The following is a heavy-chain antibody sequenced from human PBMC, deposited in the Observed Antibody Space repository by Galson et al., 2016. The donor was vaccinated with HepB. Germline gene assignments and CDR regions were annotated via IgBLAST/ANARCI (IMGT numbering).Heavy chain of an antibody. Sequence: SLRLSCAASGFTFGEYAMHWVRQAPGKGLEWVSGISWNSDSIGYADSVRGRFTISRDNAKNSLYLQMNSLRPEDTALYYCAKGSPGIAVPKPLTDWGQGTLVTVSS. CDR3: AKGSPGIAVPKPLTD. CDR2: ISWNSDSI. D-gene: IGHD6-19*01. V-gene: IGHV3-9*01. J-gene: IGHJ4*02. CDR1: GFTFGEYA.